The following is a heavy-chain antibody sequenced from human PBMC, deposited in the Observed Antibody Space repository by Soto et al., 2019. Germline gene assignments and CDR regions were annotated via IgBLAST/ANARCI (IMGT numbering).Heavy chain of an antibody. Sequence: EAQVVESGGGLVKPGESLRLSCAASGFVFTHYNMNWVRQAPGKGLEWVSSFISASSYIYAAASVSGRFTITRDTAKKSLFLHMSGLRAEDTAVYYCVGQRERFGDFEPTLGGLDVWGRGTTVTVSS. J-gene: IGHJ6*02. V-gene: IGHV3-21*02. CDR1: GFVFTHYN. D-gene: IGHD4-17*01. CDR3: VGQRERFGDFEPTLGGLDV. CDR2: FISASSYI.